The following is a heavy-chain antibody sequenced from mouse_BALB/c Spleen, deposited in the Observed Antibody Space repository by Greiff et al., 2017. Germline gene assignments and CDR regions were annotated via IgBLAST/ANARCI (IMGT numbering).Heavy chain of an antibody. Sequence: EVQVVESGGGLVKPGGSLKLSCAASGFTFSSYAMSWVRQTPEKRLEWVASISSGGSTYYPDSVKGRFTISRDNARNILYLQMSSLRSEDTAMYYCAREFITTGYWYFDVWGAGTTVTVSS. CDR3: AREFITTGYWYFDV. CDR2: ISSGGST. J-gene: IGHJ1*01. D-gene: IGHD1-1*01. V-gene: IGHV5-6-5*01. CDR1: GFTFSSYA.